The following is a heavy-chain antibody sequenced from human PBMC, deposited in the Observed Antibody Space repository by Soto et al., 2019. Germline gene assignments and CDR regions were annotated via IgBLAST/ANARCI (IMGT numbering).Heavy chain of an antibody. Sequence: GGSLRLSCAASGFTFSSYAMHWVRQAPGKGLEWVAVISYDGSNKYYADSVKGRFTISRDNSKNTLYLQMNSLRAEDTAVYYCARDRPPKYYYDSSGYSYWGQGTLVTVSS. CDR1: GFTFSSYA. CDR2: ISYDGSNK. CDR3: ARDRPPKYYYDSSGYSY. J-gene: IGHJ4*02. V-gene: IGHV3-30-3*01. D-gene: IGHD3-22*01.